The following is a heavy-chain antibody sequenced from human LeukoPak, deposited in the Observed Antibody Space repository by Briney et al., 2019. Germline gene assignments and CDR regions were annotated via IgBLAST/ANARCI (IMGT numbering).Heavy chain of an antibody. D-gene: IGHD2-15*01. J-gene: IGHJ4*02. CDR3: ARGIIGYYFDY. V-gene: IGHV1-18*01. CDR2: VSTYNGNT. Sequence: ASVKVSCKASGYTFTTYGLSWGRQAPGQGLEWMGWVSTYNGNTNYAQKLRGRVIMTTDASTSTAFVELWSLTSGDTAVYYCARGIIGYYFDYWGQGTLVTVSS. CDR1: GYTFTTYG.